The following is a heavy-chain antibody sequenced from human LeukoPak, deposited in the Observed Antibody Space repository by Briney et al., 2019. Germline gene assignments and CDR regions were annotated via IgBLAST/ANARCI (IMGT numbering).Heavy chain of an antibody. V-gene: IGHV4-34*01. D-gene: IGHD3-22*01. CDR1: GGSFSGYY. Sequence: SETLSLTCAVYGGSFSGYYWSWIRQPPGKGLEWIGEINHSGSTNYNPSLKSRVTISVDTSKNQFSLKLSSVTAADTAVYYCAREDYDSSGPYPARWGQGTLVTVSS. J-gene: IGHJ4*02. CDR2: INHSGST. CDR3: AREDYDSSGPYPAR.